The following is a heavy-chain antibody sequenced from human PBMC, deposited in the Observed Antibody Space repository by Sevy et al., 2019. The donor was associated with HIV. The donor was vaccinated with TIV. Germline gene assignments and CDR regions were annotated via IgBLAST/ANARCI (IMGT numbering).Heavy chain of an antibody. J-gene: IGHJ4*02. CDR3: ARGIEGSSGGTSFDY. CDR1: GFTFSSYG. D-gene: IGHD6-19*01. Sequence: GGSLRLSCAASGFTFSSYGMHWVRQAPGKGLEWVAVIWYDGSNKFYADSVKGRFTISRDNSKNTLYLQMNSQRAEDTAVYYCARGIEGSSGGTSFDYWGQGTLVTVSS. CDR2: IWYDGSNK. V-gene: IGHV3-33*01.